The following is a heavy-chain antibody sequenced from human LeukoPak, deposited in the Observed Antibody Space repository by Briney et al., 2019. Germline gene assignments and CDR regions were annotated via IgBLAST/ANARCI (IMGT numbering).Heavy chain of an antibody. Sequence: SQTLSLSCTASGGSISSGSYYWSWIRQPAGKGVEWIGRIYTSGSTSYNPSLKSRVTISVDTSKNQFSLKLSSVTAADTAVYYCARAGWEMATNTETEPLAYWYFDLWGRGTLVTVSS. CDR1: GGSISSGSYY. D-gene: IGHD5-24*01. V-gene: IGHV4-61*02. CDR3: ARAGWEMATNTETEPLAYWYFDL. CDR2: IYTSGST. J-gene: IGHJ2*01.